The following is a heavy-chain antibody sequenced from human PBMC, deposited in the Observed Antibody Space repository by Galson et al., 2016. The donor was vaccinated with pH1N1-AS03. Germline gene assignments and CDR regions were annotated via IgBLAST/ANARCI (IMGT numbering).Heavy chain of an antibody. Sequence: SLRLSCAASGFTLSTYWMNWVRQVPGKGLEWIANVKQDGSEKHYVGSVRGRFTISRDNAKNSLYLQMNTLRVDDTAIYYCATSGCYRFDYWGQGALVTVSS. J-gene: IGHJ4*02. D-gene: IGHD3-22*01. CDR1: GFTLSTYW. CDR3: ATSGCYRFDY. V-gene: IGHV3-7*01. CDR2: VKQDGSEK.